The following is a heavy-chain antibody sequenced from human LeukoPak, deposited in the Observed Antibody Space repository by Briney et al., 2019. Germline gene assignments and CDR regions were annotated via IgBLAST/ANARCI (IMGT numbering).Heavy chain of an antibody. CDR1: GGSISSHY. CDR3: ARLNCSGGSCNYHSNGLDV. CDR2: IHHSGFS. J-gene: IGHJ6*02. V-gene: IGHV4-59*08. D-gene: IGHD2-15*01. Sequence: PSETLSLTCTVSGGSISSHYWSWTRQPPGKGLEWIGYIHHSGFSTYNPSLRSRVTISLDTSKSQLSLKLTSVTAADTAMYYCARLNCSGGSCNYHSNGLDVWGQGTTVTVSS.